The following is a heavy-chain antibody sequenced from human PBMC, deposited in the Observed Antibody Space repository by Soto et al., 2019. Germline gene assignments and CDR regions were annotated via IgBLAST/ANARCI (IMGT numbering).Heavy chain of an antibody. CDR3: ARGETQWLALGFDY. J-gene: IGHJ4*02. V-gene: IGHV4-59*01. CDR1: GGSISSYY. Sequence: SETLSLTCTVSGGSISSYYWSWIRQPPGKGLEWIGYIYYSGSTNYNPSLKSRVTISVDTSKNQFSLKLSSVTAADTAVYYCARGETQWLALGFDYWGQGTLVTVSS. CDR2: IYYSGST. D-gene: IGHD6-19*01.